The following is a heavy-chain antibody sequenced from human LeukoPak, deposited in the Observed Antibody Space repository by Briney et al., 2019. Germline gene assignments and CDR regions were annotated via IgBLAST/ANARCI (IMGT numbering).Heavy chain of an antibody. Sequence: VXQXPGXXXEWMGWISAYNGNTNYAQKLQGRVTMTTDTSTNTAYMELRSLRSDDTAVYYCARSYNWNPADAFDIWGQGTMVTVSS. V-gene: IGHV1-18*01. CDR2: ISAYNGNT. CDR3: ARSYNWNPADAFDI. J-gene: IGHJ3*02. D-gene: IGHD1-20*01.